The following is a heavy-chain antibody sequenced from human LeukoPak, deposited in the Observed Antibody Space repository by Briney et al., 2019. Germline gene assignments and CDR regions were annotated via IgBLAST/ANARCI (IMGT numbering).Heavy chain of an antibody. D-gene: IGHD3-10*01. J-gene: IGHJ4*02. V-gene: IGHV3-74*01. CDR2: INPGGSSI. CDR3: AKDWDPILWFGEFDY. Sequence: TGGSLRLSCAASGFTFSSYWMHWVRQVPGKGLVWVARINPGGSSITYADSVKGRFTISRDNAKNTLYLQMNSLRAEDTAVYYCAKDWDPILWFGEFDYWGQGTLVTVSS. CDR1: GFTFSSYW.